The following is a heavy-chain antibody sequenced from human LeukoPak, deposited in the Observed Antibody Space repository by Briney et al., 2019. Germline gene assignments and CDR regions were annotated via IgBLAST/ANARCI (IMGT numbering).Heavy chain of an antibody. CDR1: GYTFTTYW. CDR2: IFPGDSET. CDR3: TRSPRDGYHDAFDI. J-gene: IGHJ3*02. D-gene: IGHD5-24*01. Sequence: GESLKISCKGSGYTFTTYWIAWVRQMPGEGLEWMGIIFPGDSETRYSPSFQGQVTISADKSITTAYLRWGRLKASDTAMYYCTRSPRDGYHDAFDIWGQGTMVTVFS. V-gene: IGHV5-51*01.